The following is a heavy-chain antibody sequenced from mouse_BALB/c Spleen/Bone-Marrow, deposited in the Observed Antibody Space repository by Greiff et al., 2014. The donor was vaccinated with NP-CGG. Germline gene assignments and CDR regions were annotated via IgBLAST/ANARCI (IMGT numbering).Heavy chain of an antibody. V-gene: IGHV1-69*02. Sequence: QVHVKQSGAELVRPGASVKVSCKASGYTFTSYWINWVKQRPGQGLEWIGNIYPSDSYTNYNQNFKDKATLTVDKSSSTAYMQLGSPTSEDSAVYYCTRQYGNYYAMDYWGQGTSVTVSS. CDR3: TRQYGNYYAMDY. CDR2: IYPSDSYT. J-gene: IGHJ4*01. CDR1: GYTFTSYW. D-gene: IGHD2-10*02.